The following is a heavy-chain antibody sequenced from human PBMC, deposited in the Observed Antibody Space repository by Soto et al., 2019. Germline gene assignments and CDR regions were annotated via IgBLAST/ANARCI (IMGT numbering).Heavy chain of an antibody. D-gene: IGHD3-16*02. V-gene: IGHV4-39*01. CDR3: ARGGSYDYIWGSYRPPHWFDP. Sequence: SETLSLTCTVSGGSISSSSYYWGWIRQPPGKGLEWIGSIYYSGSTYYNPSLKSRVTISVDTSKNQFSLKLSSVTAADTAVYYCARGGSYDYIWGSYRPPHWFDPWGQGTLVTVSS. J-gene: IGHJ5*02. CDR2: IYYSGST. CDR1: GGSISSSSYY.